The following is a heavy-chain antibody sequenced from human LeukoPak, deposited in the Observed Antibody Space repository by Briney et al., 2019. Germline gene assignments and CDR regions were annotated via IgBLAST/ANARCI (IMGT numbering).Heavy chain of an antibody. V-gene: IGHV1-69*06. Sequence: WASVKVSCKASGGTFSSYAINWVRQAPGQGLEWMGGIIPIFGTANYVQKFQGRVTITADKSTSTAYMELSSLRSEDTAVYYCARSAVAGTLCDYWGQGTLVTVSS. J-gene: IGHJ4*02. CDR3: ARSAVAGTLCDY. D-gene: IGHD6-19*01. CDR2: IIPIFGTA. CDR1: GGTFSSYA.